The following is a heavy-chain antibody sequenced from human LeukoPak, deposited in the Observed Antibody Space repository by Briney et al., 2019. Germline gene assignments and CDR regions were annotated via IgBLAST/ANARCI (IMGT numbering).Heavy chain of an antibody. V-gene: IGHV3-48*04. D-gene: IGHD3-10*01. CDR3: ARVLWFGEENWFDP. Sequence: GGSLRLSCAASGFTFSSYSMNWVRQAPGKGLEWVSYISSSSSTIYYADSVKGRFTISRDNAKNSLYLQMNSLRSDDTAVYYCARVLWFGEENWFDPWGQGILVTVSS. CDR2: ISSSSSTI. J-gene: IGHJ5*02. CDR1: GFTFSSYS.